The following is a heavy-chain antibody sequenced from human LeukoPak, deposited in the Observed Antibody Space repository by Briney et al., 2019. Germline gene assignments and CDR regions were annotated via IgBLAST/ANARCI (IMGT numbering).Heavy chain of an antibody. CDR3: ARDRDSSSWPYFDY. J-gene: IGHJ4*02. D-gene: IGHD6-13*01. CDR1: GFTFSSYG. Sequence: GGSLRLSCAASGFTFSSYGMHWVRQAPGKGLEWVAVIWYDGSNKYYADSVKGRFTISRDNAKNSLYLQMNSLRAEDTAVYYCARDRDSSSWPYFDYWGQGTLVTVSS. CDR2: IWYDGSNK. V-gene: IGHV3-33*01.